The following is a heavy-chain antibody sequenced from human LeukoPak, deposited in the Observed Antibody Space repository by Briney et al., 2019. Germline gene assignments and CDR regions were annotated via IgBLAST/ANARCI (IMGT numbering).Heavy chain of an antibody. Sequence: PSQTLSLTCTASGGSISSDGYYWSWLRQHPGEGLEWLGYVYYSGSTYYNPSLNSLTSIPVDTSNNQFSLNLTPVTAADTAVYYGASAYPIIAVAGSAFDVWGQGTMVIVSS. CDR2: VYYSGST. J-gene: IGHJ3*01. CDR3: ASAYPIIAVAGSAFDV. D-gene: IGHD6-19*01. CDR1: GGSISSDGYY. V-gene: IGHV4-31*01.